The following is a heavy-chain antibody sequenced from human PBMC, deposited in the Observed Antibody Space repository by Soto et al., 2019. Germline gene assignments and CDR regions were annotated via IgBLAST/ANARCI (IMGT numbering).Heavy chain of an antibody. CDR1: GGSITSNIW. CDR3: ARLVMGATAHYYVLDV. V-gene: IGHV4-4*02. Sequence: SETLSLTCAVSGGSITSNIWWSWVRQPPGKGLEWIGEIYHSGNTNYNPSLKSRVTLSVDKSKSQISLKLTSVTAADTAVYYCARLVMGATAHYYVLDVWGQGXTVTV. D-gene: IGHD1-26*01. J-gene: IGHJ6*02. CDR2: IYHSGNT.